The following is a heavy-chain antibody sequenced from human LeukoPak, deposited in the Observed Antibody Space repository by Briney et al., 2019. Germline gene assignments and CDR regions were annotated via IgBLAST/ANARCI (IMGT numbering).Heavy chain of an antibody. CDR3: ARRLQTGAFDI. CDR2: IQPRDSQT. CDR1: GYSFTNYW. Sequence: GESLKISCKGSGYSFTNYWIDWVRQMPGEGLEWMGLIQPRDSQTRYSPSFQGRVTFSDDKSISTAYLQWSSLRASDTAIYYCARRLQTGAFDIWGQGTLVTVSS. J-gene: IGHJ3*02. V-gene: IGHV5-51*01.